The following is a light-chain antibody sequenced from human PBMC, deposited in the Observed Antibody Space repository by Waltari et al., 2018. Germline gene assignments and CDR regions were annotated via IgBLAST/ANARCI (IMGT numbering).Light chain of an antibody. V-gene: IGKV1-27*01. CDR1: KYISNY. Sequence: DIQMTQSPSSLSASVGDRVTITCRASKYISNYLAWYQVKPGKVPKLLISYASTLQSGVPSRFSGSGSGTDFTLTISNLQPEDVATYYCQKYNSDLWTFGQGTKVEIK. J-gene: IGKJ1*01. CDR2: YAS. CDR3: QKYNSDLWT.